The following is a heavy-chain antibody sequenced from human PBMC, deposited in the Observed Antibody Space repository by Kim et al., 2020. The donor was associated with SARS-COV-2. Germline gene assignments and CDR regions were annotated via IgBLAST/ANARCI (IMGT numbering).Heavy chain of an antibody. Sequence: KSRVTISVDTSKNQFSLKLSSVTAADTAVYYCARAPTKYSSSWRLDAFDIWGQGTMVTVSS. J-gene: IGHJ3*02. CDR3: ARAPTKYSSSWRLDAFDI. D-gene: IGHD6-13*01. V-gene: IGHV4-59*01.